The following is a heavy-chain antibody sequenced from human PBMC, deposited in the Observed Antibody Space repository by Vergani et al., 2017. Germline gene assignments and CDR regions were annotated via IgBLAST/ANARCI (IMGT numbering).Heavy chain of an antibody. V-gene: IGHV4-38-2*01. CDR1: DSSIMTNPY. Sequence: QVQLQESGPGLVKPSETLTLTCDVSDSSIMTNPYWGWFRQSPGKGLEWIGCIHHSGDTHYNSSLKSRVSISIVSSSKFSLVLTSVTAADTAIYYCARHRGSGCFFPSSYFYGMDVGGHGTTVTVSS. J-gene: IGHJ6*02. CDR3: ARHRGSGCFFPSSYFYGMDV. CDR2: IHHSGDT. D-gene: IGHD3-10*01.